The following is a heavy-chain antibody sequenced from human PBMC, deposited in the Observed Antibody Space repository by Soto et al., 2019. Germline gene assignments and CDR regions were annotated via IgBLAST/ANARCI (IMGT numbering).Heavy chain of an antibody. CDR2: INPNSGGT. J-gene: IGHJ4*02. CDR3: ARVNSSGSLDY. CDR1: GYTFTGYY. D-gene: IGHD3-22*01. V-gene: IGHV1-2*02. Sequence: RASVKVSCKASGYTFTGYYMHWVLQAPGQGLEWMGWINPNSGGTNYAQKFQGRVTMTRDTSISTAYMELSRLRSDDTAVYYCARVNSSGSLDYWGQGTLVTVSS.